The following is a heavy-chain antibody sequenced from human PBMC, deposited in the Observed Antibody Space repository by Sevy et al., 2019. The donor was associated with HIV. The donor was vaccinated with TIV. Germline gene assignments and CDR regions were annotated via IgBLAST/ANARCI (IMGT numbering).Heavy chain of an antibody. CDR3: ARDYYYDSSGYEYFDY. V-gene: IGHV1-18*04. Sequence: ASVKVSCKASGYTFTSYGISWVQQAPGQGLEWMGWISAYNGNTNYAQKLQGRVTMTTDTSTSTAYMELRSLRSDDTAVYYCARDYYYDSSGYEYFDYWGQGTLVTVSS. D-gene: IGHD3-22*01. CDR2: ISAYNGNT. CDR1: GYTFTSYG. J-gene: IGHJ4*02.